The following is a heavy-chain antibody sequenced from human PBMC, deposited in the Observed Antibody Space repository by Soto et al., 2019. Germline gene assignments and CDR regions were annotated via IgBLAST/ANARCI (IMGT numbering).Heavy chain of an antibody. Sequence: EMQLVESGGGMVMPGGSLRLSCAASGFTFSDAWMTWIRQAPGKGLQCVGRIKRKIDGETTDYAAPVKGRFTISRDDSKNTLYLQMNSLKVEDTAMYYCVTDRGGGMDVWGQGTTVTVSS. V-gene: IGHV3-15*01. CDR2: IKRKIDGETT. CDR3: VTDRGGGMDV. J-gene: IGHJ6*01. CDR1: GFTFSDAW. D-gene: IGHD3-10*01.